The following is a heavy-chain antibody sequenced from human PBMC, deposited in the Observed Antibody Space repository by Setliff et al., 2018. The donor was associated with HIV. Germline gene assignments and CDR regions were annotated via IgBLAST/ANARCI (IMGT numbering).Heavy chain of an antibody. Sequence: ASVKVSCKASGYTFTSYYMHWVRQAPGQGLEWMGIINPSGGSTSYAQKFQGRVTMTRDTSTSTVYMELSSLRSEDTAVYYCARAREGGYSLPYYFDYWGQGTLVTVS. V-gene: IGHV1-46*01. J-gene: IGHJ4*02. CDR3: ARAREGGYSLPYYFDY. D-gene: IGHD5-18*01. CDR2: INPSGGST. CDR1: GYTFTSYY.